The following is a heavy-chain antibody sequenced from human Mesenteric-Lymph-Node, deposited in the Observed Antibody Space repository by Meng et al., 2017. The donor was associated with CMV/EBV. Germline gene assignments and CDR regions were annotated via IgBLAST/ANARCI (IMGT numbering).Heavy chain of an antibody. D-gene: IGHD3-9*01. CDR2: IYYSGST. CDR1: SSSGGYY. J-gene: IGHJ5*02. CDR3: ARAESPKYYDILTGWFDP. Sequence: SSSGGYYWSWIRQHPGKGLEWIGYIYYSGSTYYNPSLKSRVTISVDTSKNQFSLKLSSVTAADTAVYYCARAESPKYYDILTGWFDPWGQGTLVTVSS. V-gene: IGHV4-31*02.